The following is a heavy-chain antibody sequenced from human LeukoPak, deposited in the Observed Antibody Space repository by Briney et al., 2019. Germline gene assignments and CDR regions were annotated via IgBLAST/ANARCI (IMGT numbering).Heavy chain of an antibody. V-gene: IGHV1-8*01. Sequence: GASVTVSFTSSGCTFTIYDINWVRQAPGQGLEWMGWMNTNSGNTGYAQKFQGRVTMTRNTSISTDYMELSSLRSEDAAVYYCARGRYYDSSGYYPRRYAFDIWGQGTMVTVSS. CDR2: MNTNSGNT. CDR1: GCTFTIYD. J-gene: IGHJ3*02. CDR3: ARGRYYDSSGYYPRRYAFDI. D-gene: IGHD3-22*01.